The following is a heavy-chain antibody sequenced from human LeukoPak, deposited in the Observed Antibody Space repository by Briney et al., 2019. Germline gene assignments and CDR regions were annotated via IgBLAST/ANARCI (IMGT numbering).Heavy chain of an antibody. J-gene: IGHJ5*02. CDR2: KIAVFPAA. Sequence: GASVKVSCKASGGTFSTYPINWVRQARGQELEWMEGKIAVFPAANYAQKFQSRIKVTTDESTATAYMELSSLRSDDAAVYYWAGCDAWGQGTLVRVSS. CDR1: GGTFSTYP. CDR3: AGCDA. V-gene: IGHV1-69*05.